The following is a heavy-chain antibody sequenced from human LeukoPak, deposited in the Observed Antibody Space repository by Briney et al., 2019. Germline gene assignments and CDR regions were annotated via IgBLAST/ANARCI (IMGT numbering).Heavy chain of an antibody. J-gene: IGHJ4*02. CDR3: ARNDYGDSNFDY. V-gene: IGHV1-69*04. Sequence: SVKVSCKASGGTFSSYAISWVRQAPGQGLEWMGRIIPILGIANYAQKFQGRVTITADKSTSTAYMELCSLRSEDTAVYYCARNDYGDSNFDYWGQGTLVTVSS. CDR1: GGTFSSYA. D-gene: IGHD4-17*01. CDR2: IIPILGIA.